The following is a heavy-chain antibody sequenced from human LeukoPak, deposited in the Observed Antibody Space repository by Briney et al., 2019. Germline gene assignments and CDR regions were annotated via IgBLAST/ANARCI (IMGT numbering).Heavy chain of an antibody. CDR3: ATLYDPLYYFDY. CDR1: GGSISSGDYY. J-gene: IGHJ4*02. CDR2: IYYSGST. V-gene: IGHV4-30-4*01. Sequence: SETLSLTCTVSGGSISSGDYYWGWIRQPPGKGLEWSGYIYYSGSTYYNPSLKSRVTISVDTSKNQFSLKLSSVTAADTAVYYCATLYDPLYYFDYWGQGTLVTVSS. D-gene: IGHD5/OR15-5a*01.